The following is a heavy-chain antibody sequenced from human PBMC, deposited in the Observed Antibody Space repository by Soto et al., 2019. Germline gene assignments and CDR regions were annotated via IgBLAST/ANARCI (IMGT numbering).Heavy chain of an antibody. V-gene: IGHV5-51*01. J-gene: IGHJ4*02. D-gene: IGHD3-3*01. CDR1: GYNFAGYW. Sequence: DSLKISCKGSGYNFAGYWIAWVRQMPGKGLELMGIIYPSDSDTRYRPSFQGQVTISADKSISSAYLQWSSLRASDTAMYYCARGGVSTRTFDYWGQGTPVTVSS. CDR3: ARGGVSTRTFDY. CDR2: IYPSDSDT.